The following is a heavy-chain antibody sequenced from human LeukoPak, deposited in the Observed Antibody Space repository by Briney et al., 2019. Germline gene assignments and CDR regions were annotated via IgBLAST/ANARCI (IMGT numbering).Heavy chain of an antibody. V-gene: IGHV3-21*01. CDR3: ARDRSAMVRGIFDY. CDR1: GFTFSDCG. Sequence: GGSLRLSCAASGFTFSDCGMHWVRQAPGKGLEWVSSISSSSSYIYYADSVKGRFTISRDNAKNSLYLQMNSLRAEDTAVYYCARDRSAMVRGIFDYWGQGTLVTVSS. J-gene: IGHJ4*02. D-gene: IGHD3-10*01. CDR2: ISSSSSYI.